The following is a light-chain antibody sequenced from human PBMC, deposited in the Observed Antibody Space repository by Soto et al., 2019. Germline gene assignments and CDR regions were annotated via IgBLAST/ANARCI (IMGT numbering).Light chain of an antibody. CDR1: QSLLYSDGKTF. V-gene: IGKV2-30*01. J-gene: IGKJ4*01. Sequence: EVVMTQSPLSLPVTLGQPASISCRSSQSLLYSDGKTFLTWFHQRPGQAPRRLIYEVSNRDSGVPDRFSGSGSGTDFTLKISRVEAEDVGVYYCMQGTHWPLTFGGGTKVDLK. CDR2: EVS. CDR3: MQGTHWPLT.